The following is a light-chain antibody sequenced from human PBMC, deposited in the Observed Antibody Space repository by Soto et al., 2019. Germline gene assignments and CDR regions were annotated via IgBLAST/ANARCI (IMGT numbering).Light chain of an antibody. Sequence: QAVVTQPPSASGTPGLRVTFSCSGSSSNIGSNPVSWYQLLPGTAPKLLIYGNSNRPSGVPDRFSGSKSGTSASLAITGLQAEDEADYYCQSYDSSLSGLYVFGTGTQLTVL. CDR3: QSYDSSLSGLYV. CDR2: GNS. V-gene: IGLV1-40*01. J-gene: IGLJ1*01. CDR1: SSNIGSNP.